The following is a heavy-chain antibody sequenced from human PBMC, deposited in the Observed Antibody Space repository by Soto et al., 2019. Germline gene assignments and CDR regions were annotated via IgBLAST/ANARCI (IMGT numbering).Heavy chain of an antibody. CDR2: ISGSGGST. Sequence: TGGSLRLSCAASGFTFSSYAMSWVRQAPGKGLEWVSAISGSGGSTYYADSVKGRFTISRDNSKNTLYLQMNSLRAEDTAVYYCAKGTFGGVIVTSVDVWGQGTTVTVSS. D-gene: IGHD3-16*02. CDR3: AKGTFGGVIVTSVDV. CDR1: GFTFSSYA. J-gene: IGHJ6*02. V-gene: IGHV3-23*01.